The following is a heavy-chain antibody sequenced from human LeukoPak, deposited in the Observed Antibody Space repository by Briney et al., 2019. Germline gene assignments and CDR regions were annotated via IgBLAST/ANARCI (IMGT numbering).Heavy chain of an antibody. CDR1: GGSFSGYY. Sequence: PSETLSLTCAVYGGSFSGYYWSWIRQPPGKGLEWIGEINHSGSTNYNPSLKSRVTISVDTSKNQFSLKLSSVAAADTAVYYCAKTLRDYVWGSYQPPAVAYFDYWGQGTLVTVSS. V-gene: IGHV4-34*01. CDR2: INHSGST. CDR3: AKTLRDYVWGSYQPPAVAYFDY. D-gene: IGHD3-16*02. J-gene: IGHJ4*02.